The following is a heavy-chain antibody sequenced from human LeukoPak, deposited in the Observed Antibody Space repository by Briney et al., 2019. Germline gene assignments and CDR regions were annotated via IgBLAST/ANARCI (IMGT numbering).Heavy chain of an antibody. Sequence: GGSLRLSCTASAFTFSDYALTWVRQAPGKGLQWVSSITHTGSTTYYADSVKGRFTISRDNSKNTLYLQMNSLRAEDTAVYYCARAGQLWPYFDYWGQGTLVTVSS. V-gene: IGHV3-23*01. CDR1: AFTFSDYA. J-gene: IGHJ4*02. D-gene: IGHD5-18*01. CDR2: ITHTGSTT. CDR3: ARAGQLWPYFDY.